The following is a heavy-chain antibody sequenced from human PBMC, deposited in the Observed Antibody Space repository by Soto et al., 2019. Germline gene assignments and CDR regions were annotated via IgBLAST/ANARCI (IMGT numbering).Heavy chain of an antibody. CDR2: INPNSGGT. J-gene: IGHJ4*02. Sequence: ASVKVSCKASGYTFTGYYMHWVRQAPGQGLEWMGWINPNSGGTNYAQKFQGWVTVTRDTSISTAYMELSRLRSDDTAVYYCARAHYDFWSGYYAYYFDYWGQGTLVTVSS. V-gene: IGHV1-2*04. CDR3: ARAHYDFWSGYYAYYFDY. CDR1: GYTFTGYY. D-gene: IGHD3-3*01.